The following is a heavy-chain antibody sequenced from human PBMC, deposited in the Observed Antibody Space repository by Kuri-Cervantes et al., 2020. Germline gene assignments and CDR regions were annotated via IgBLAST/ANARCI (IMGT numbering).Heavy chain of an antibody. CDR1: GFTFSSYA. CDR3: AKVLEQQLVLDY. D-gene: IGHD6-13*01. Sequence: GESLKISCAASGFTFSSYAMSWVRQAPGKGLEWVSAISGSGGSTYYADSVKGRFTISRDNSKSTLYLQMNSLRAEDTAVYYCAKVLEQQLVLDYWGQGTLVTVSS. CDR2: ISGSGGST. J-gene: IGHJ4*02. V-gene: IGHV3-23*01.